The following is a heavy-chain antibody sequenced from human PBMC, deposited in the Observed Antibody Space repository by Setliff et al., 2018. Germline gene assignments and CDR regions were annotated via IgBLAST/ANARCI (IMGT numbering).Heavy chain of an antibody. J-gene: IGHJ1*01. CDR1: GYTFTSYY. Sequence: GASVKVSCKASGYTFTSYYMHWVRQAPGQGLEWMGITNPSGGSTSYAQKFQGRVTMTRDTSTSTVYMELSSLRSEDTAVYYCARGGGGPDSSGYFEYFQHWGQGTLVTVSS. V-gene: IGHV1-46*01. D-gene: IGHD3-22*01. CDR2: TNPSGGST. CDR3: ARGGGGPDSSGYFEYFQH.